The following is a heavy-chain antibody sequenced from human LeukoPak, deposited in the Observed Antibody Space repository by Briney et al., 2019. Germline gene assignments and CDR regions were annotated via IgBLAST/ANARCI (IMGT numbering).Heavy chain of an antibody. Sequence: GGSLRLSCAASGFTVSSNYMSWVRQAPGKGLEWVSVIYSGGSTYYADSVKGRFTISRDNSKNTLYLQMNSLRAEDTAVYYCARDYYDSSGYYPRYFQHWGQGTLATVSS. CDR3: ARDYYDSSGYYPRYFQH. CDR2: IYSGGST. D-gene: IGHD3-22*01. J-gene: IGHJ1*01. V-gene: IGHV3-53*01. CDR1: GFTVSSNY.